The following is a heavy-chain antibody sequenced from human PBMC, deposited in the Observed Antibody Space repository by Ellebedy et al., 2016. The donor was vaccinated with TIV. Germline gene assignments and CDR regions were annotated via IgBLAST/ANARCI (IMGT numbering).Heavy chain of an antibody. CDR3: ARDEVHSDTRGASNWFDP. CDR2: ISGYNGNT. V-gene: IGHV1-18*01. J-gene: IGHJ5*02. D-gene: IGHD1-26*01. CDR1: GYTFTSYG. Sequence: ASVKVSCKASGYTFTSYGISWVRQAPGQGLEWMGWISGYNGNTNYAQKLQGRVTMTTDTSTSTAYMELRSLRFDDTAVYHCARDEVHSDTRGASNWFDPWGQGTLVTVSS.